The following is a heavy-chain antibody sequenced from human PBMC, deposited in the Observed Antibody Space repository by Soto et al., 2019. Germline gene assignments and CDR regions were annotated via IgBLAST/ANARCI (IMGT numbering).Heavy chain of an antibody. CDR2: TYYRSKWYN. D-gene: IGHD2-2*01. CDR3: ARTSWGSASCYRYYSALDV. J-gene: IGHJ6*02. CDR1: GDSVSGNSAA. V-gene: IGHV6-1*01. Sequence: PSQTLSLTCAISGDSVSGNSAAWNWIRQSPSRGLEWLGRTYYRSKWYNDYAQSVKSRISINPDTSKNQFSLQLNSVTPEDTAVYYCARTSWGSASCYRYYSALDVWGQVTTVTVSS.